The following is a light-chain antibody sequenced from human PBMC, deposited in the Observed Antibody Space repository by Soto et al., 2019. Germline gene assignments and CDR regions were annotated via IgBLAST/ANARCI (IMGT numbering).Light chain of an antibody. CDR1: QSVSSY. J-gene: IGKJ3*01. CDR3: QQRSNWLFT. Sequence: DIVLTQSPATLSLSPGERATLSCRASQSVSSYLAWYQQKPGQAPRLLIYDASNRATGIPARFSGSGSGTDFTLTISSLEPEDFAVYYCQQRSNWLFTFGPGTKVHIK. V-gene: IGKV3-11*01. CDR2: DAS.